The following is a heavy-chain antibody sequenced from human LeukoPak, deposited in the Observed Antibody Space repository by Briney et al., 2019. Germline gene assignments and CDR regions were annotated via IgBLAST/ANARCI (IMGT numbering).Heavy chain of an antibody. CDR3: ARRGDFWSCYSGDY. Sequence: TGGSLRLPCAASGFTFSSYWMSWVRQAPGKGLEWVANIKQDGSEKYYVDSVKGRFTISRDNAKNSLYLQMNSLRAEDTAVYYCARRGDFWSCYSGDYWGQGTLVTVSS. V-gene: IGHV3-7*01. D-gene: IGHD3-3*01. CDR1: GFTFSSYW. J-gene: IGHJ4*02. CDR2: IKQDGSEK.